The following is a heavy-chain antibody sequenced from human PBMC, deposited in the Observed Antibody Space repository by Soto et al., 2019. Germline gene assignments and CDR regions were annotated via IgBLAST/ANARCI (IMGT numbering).Heavy chain of an antibody. D-gene: IGHD1-26*01. J-gene: IGHJ4*02. Sequence: SETLSLTCTVSGGSVSSRSYYWSWIRQAPGKGLEWIGYISTSGSTNHDPSLKSRVTVSVDTSKNQFSLKLSSVTAADTAVYYCATIGIVGATSVDYWGQGILVTVSS. CDR1: GGSVSSRSYY. CDR2: ISTSGST. CDR3: ATIGIVGATSVDY. V-gene: IGHV4-61*01.